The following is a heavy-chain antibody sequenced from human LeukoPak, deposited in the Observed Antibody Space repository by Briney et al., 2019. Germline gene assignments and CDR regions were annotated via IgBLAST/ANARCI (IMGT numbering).Heavy chain of an antibody. D-gene: IGHD6-19*01. CDR3: ARDVSAVAGTTSLGVDY. J-gene: IGHJ4*02. V-gene: IGHV6-1*01. CDR1: GDSVSSNSAA. CDR2: TYYRSKWYN. Sequence: SQTLSLTCAISGDSVSSNSAAWNWIRQSPSRGLEWLGRTYYRSKWYNDYAVSVKSRITINPDTSKNQFSLQLNSVTPEDTAVYYCARDVSAVAGTTSLGVDYWGQGTLVTVSS.